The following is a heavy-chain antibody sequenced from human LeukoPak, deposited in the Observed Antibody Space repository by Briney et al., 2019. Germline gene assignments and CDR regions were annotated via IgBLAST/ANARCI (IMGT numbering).Heavy chain of an antibody. J-gene: IGHJ4*02. D-gene: IGHD3-22*01. CDR1: GYTFTSYA. V-gene: IGHV7-4-1*02. CDR3: ARFIATYYDDSSGLDY. CDR2: IHTNTGNP. Sequence: ASVKVSCKASGYTFTSYAINWVRQAPGQGLEWMGWIHTNTGNPTYAQGFTGRFVFSLDTSVSTAYLQISSLKAGDTAVYFCARFIATYYDDSSGLDYWGQGTLVTVSS.